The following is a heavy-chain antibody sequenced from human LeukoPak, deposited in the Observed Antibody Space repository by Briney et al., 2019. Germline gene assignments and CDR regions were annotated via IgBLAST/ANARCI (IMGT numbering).Heavy chain of an antibody. CDR3: ARDRLPVDY. V-gene: IGHV3-21*01. CDR2: ISTSSSYI. J-gene: IGHJ4*02. CDR1: GFTFSSYS. Sequence: GGSLRLSCAAYGFTFSSYSMNWVRQAPGKGLEWVSFISTSSSYIYYADSVKGRFTISRDNAKNSLYLQMNSLRAEDTAVYYCARDRLPVDYWGQGTLVTVSS.